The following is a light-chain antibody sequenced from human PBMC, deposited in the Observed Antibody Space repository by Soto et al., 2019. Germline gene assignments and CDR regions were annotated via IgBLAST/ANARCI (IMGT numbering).Light chain of an antibody. CDR3: CSYTSSSIRV. CDR1: SSDVGSYNL. Sequence: QSVLTQPASVSGSPGQSITISCTGTSSDVGSYNLVSWYQQRPGKAPKLMIFEVSSRPSGISNRLSGSKSGNTASLTISGLQADDEADYYCCSYTSSSIRVFGGGTKLTVL. CDR2: EVS. V-gene: IGLV2-14*02. J-gene: IGLJ3*02.